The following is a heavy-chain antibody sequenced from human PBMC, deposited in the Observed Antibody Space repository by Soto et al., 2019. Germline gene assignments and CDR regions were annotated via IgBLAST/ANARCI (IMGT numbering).Heavy chain of an antibody. D-gene: IGHD5-18*01. CDR2: IVPSVDTT. CDR3: ARCPQPPDTADPYAVDV. Sequence: QVQLVQSGTEVKKPGASVKVSCKASGGTFSRSGFHWVRQAPGQGIEWMGMIVPSVDTTNYAQKFQARVTISADQFTSTGYMELRSLRSEDTAVYYCARCPQPPDTADPYAVDVWGQGTRVIVSS. V-gene: IGHV1-69*18. J-gene: IGHJ6*02. CDR1: GGTFSRSG.